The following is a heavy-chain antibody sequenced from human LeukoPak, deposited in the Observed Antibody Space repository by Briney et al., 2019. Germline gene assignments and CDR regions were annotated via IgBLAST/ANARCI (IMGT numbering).Heavy chain of an antibody. V-gene: IGHV3-74*01. CDR1: GLAFSAYK. D-gene: IGHD6-19*01. J-gene: IGHJ4*02. CDR2: ISTDGYTT. CDR3: AKDNRRHYTSGPNPDSLH. Sequence: PGGSLRLPCAASGLAFSAYKMHWVRHTPRKGLVWVSRISTDGYTTDYADFVQGRFTASRDNTKNTWSLEMNSLRVEDTAFYYCAKDNRRHYTSGPNPDSLHWGQGALVTVSS.